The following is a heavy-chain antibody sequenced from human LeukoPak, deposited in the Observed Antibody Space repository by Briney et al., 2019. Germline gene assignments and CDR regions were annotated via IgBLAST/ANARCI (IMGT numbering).Heavy chain of an antibody. Sequence: GGSLRLSCAASGFTFSSYWMPWVRQAPGKGLVWVSRINSDGSSTSYADSVKGRFTISRDNAKNTLYLQMNSLRAEDTAVYYCARGPSIMITFGGVIAAELDYWGQGTLVTVSS. CDR3: ARGPSIMITFGGVIAAELDY. CDR2: INSDGSST. D-gene: IGHD3-16*02. CDR1: GFTFSSYW. V-gene: IGHV3-74*01. J-gene: IGHJ4*02.